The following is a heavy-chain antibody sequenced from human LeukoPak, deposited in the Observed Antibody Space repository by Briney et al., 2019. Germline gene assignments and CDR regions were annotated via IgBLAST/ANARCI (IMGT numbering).Heavy chain of an antibody. V-gene: IGHV1-2*06. D-gene: IGHD6-19*01. CDR3: ARGRLADAFDI. CDR2: INPNSGGT. Sequence: ASVKVSCEASGYTFTGYYMHWVRQAPGQGLEWMGRINPNSGGTNYAQKFQGRVTMTRDASISTAYMELSRLRSDDTAVYYCARGRLADAFDIWGQGTMVTVSS. J-gene: IGHJ3*02. CDR1: GYTFTGYY.